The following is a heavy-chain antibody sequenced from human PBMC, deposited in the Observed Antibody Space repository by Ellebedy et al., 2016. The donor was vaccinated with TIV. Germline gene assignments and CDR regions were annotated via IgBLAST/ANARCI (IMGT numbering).Heavy chain of an antibody. CDR1: GGSISSGGYS. CDR2: IYYSGST. V-gene: IGHV4-31*11. Sequence: LRLSXAVSGGSISSGGYSWSWIRQHPGKGLEWIGYIYYSGSTYYNPSLKSRVTISVDTSKNQFSLKLSSVTAADTAVYYCARDRDGYSGYDSTYYYGMDVWGQGTTVTVS. D-gene: IGHD5-12*01. J-gene: IGHJ6*02. CDR3: ARDRDGYSGYDSTYYYGMDV.